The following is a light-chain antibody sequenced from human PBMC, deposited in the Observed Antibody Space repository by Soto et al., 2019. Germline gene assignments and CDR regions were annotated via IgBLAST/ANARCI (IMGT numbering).Light chain of an antibody. J-gene: IGLJ1*01. CDR1: GRNY. Sequence: GRNYVYWYQQLPRTAPKLLIYRNSQRPSGVPDRFSGSKSGTSASLAISGLRSEDEADYYCAAWDDNLSGLYVFGAGTKVT. CDR3: AAWDDNLSGLYV. V-gene: IGLV1-47*01. CDR2: RNS.